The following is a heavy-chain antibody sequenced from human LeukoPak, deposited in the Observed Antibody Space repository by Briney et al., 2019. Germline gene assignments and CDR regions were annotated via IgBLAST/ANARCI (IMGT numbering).Heavy chain of an antibody. CDR3: ARDPYGDYGMDV. D-gene: IGHD4-17*01. Sequence: GGSLRLSCAASGFTFSSYWMNWARQAPGKGLEWVASINHNGNVNYYVDSVKGRFTISRDNSKNTLYLQMNSLRAEDTAVYYCARDPYGDYGMDVWGQGTTVTVSS. V-gene: IGHV3-7*01. CDR1: GFTFSSYW. CDR2: INHNGNVN. J-gene: IGHJ6*02.